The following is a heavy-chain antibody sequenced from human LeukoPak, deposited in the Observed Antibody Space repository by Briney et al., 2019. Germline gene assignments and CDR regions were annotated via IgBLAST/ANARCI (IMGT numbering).Heavy chain of an antibody. V-gene: IGHV3-33*06. J-gene: IGHJ4*02. D-gene: IGHD3-16*02. Sequence: PGGSLRLSCAASGFTFSSYGMHWVRQAPGKGLEWVAVIWYDGSNKYYADSVKGRFTIPRDNSKNTLYLQMNSLRAEDTAVYYCAKDGGELSFPFDYWGQGTLVTVSS. CDR3: AKDGGELSFPFDY. CDR2: IWYDGSNK. CDR1: GFTFSSYG.